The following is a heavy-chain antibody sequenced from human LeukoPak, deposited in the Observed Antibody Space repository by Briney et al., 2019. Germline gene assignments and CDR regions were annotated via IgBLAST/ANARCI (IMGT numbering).Heavy chain of an antibody. D-gene: IGHD3-3*01. J-gene: IGHJ4*02. CDR3: ASLAIFGVVIKAFDY. Sequence: PSETLSLTCTVSGGSISSSSYYWGWIRQPPGKGLEWIGSIYYSGSTYYNPSLKSRATISVDTSKNQFSLKLSSVTAADTAVYYCASLAIFGVVIKAFDYWGQGTLVTVSS. CDR2: IYYSGST. CDR1: GGSISSSSYY. V-gene: IGHV4-39*07.